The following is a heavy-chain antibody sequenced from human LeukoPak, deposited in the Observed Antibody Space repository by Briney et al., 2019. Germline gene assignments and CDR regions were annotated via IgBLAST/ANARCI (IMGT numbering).Heavy chain of an antibody. V-gene: IGHV3-48*01. J-gene: IGHJ3*02. Sequence: GGSLRLSCSASGFTFSSYSMNWVRQAPGKGLEWLSYITSSSTTIYYADSVRGRFTISRDNAKNSLYLQMNSLRAEDTAVYYCAKEAVNYYDSSGYFDDAFDIWGQGTMVTVSS. CDR3: AKEAVNYYDSSGYFDDAFDI. D-gene: IGHD3-22*01. CDR1: GFTFSSYS. CDR2: ITSSSTTI.